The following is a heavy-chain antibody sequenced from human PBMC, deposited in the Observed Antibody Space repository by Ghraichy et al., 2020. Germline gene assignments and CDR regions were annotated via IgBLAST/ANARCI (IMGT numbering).Heavy chain of an antibody. D-gene: IGHD3-3*01. CDR2: IYHSGGS. V-gene: IGHV4-4*02. J-gene: IGHJ3*02. CDR1: GGSISSDNW. Sequence: GTLSLTCAVSGGSISSDNWWSWVRQPPGKGLEWIGEIYHSGGSNYNPPLKSRVTISVDKSKNQFSLNLRSVTAADTAVYYCARDWRATPRKGYAFDIWGQGTMVTVSS. CDR3: ARDWRATPRKGYAFDI.